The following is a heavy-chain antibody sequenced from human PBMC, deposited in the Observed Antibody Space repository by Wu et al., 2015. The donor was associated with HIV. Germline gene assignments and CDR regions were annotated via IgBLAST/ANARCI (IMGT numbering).Heavy chain of an antibody. J-gene: IGHJ2*01. CDR1: GGSISPYY. D-gene: IGHD1-7*01. CDR3: ARESTTVAPDSLGSTYWHFDL. Sequence: QVQLQESGPGLVKPSETLSLTCTVSGGSISPYYWSWIRQPPGKGLEWIGYIYYNGNTKYNPSLNSRVTISIDTSKSQFSLKLRSVTAADTAVYYCARESTTVAPDSLGSTYWHFDLWGPGSLVTVSS. CDR2: IYYNGNT. V-gene: IGHV4-59*12.